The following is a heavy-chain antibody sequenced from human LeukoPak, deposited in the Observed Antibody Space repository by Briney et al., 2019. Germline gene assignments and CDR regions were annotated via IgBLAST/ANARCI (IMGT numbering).Heavy chain of an antibody. V-gene: IGHV1-69*05. CDR1: GYTFTAYD. Sequence: GASVKVSCNASGYTFTAYDMHWVRQAPGQGLEWVGRINPNFGTANYAHKFQGRFTITTDESTSTAYMELSSLKSEDTAVYYCARNVEMASLDYWGQGTLVTVSS. CDR3: ARNVEMASLDY. D-gene: IGHD5-24*01. CDR2: INPNFGTA. J-gene: IGHJ4*02.